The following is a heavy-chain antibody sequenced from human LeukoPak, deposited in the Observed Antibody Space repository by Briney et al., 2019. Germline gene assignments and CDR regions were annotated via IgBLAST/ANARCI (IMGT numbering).Heavy chain of an antibody. Sequence: GGSLRLSCAASRFTFSNYAMSWVRQAPGKGLEWVSGTRGTGGYTYYADSVKGRFTISRDNSKNTLYLQMNSPRAEDTAVYYCAKDFYDFLTGSIDYWGQGTLVTVSS. CDR2: TRGTGGYT. CDR3: AKDFYDFLTGSIDY. J-gene: IGHJ4*02. CDR1: RFTFSNYA. D-gene: IGHD3-9*01. V-gene: IGHV3-23*01.